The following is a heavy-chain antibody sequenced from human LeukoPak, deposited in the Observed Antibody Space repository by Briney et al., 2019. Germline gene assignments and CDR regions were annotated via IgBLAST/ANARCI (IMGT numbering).Heavy chain of an antibody. Sequence: SETLSLTCAVYGGSFSGYYWSWIRQPPGKGLEWIGEINHSGSTSYNPSLKSRVTISVDTSKNQFSLKLSSVTAADTAVYYCARRVVVPAANDWFDPWGQGTLVTVSS. D-gene: IGHD2-2*01. CDR3: ARRVVVPAANDWFDP. V-gene: IGHV4-34*01. J-gene: IGHJ5*02. CDR1: GGSFSGYY. CDR2: INHSGST.